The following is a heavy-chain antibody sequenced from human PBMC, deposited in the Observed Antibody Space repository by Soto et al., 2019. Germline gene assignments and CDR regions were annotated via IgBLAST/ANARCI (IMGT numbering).Heavy chain of an antibody. CDR3: ARRRSTSCYGKNFCYYYMDV. Sequence: PGESLKISCKGSGYSFTSYWIGWVRQMPGKGLEWVGIIYPGDSDTRYSPSFQGQVTISADKSISTAYLQWSSLKASDTAMYYCARRRSTSCYGKNFCYYYMDVWGKGTTVTVSS. CDR1: GYSFTSYW. D-gene: IGHD2-2*01. CDR2: IYPGDSDT. V-gene: IGHV5-51*01. J-gene: IGHJ6*03.